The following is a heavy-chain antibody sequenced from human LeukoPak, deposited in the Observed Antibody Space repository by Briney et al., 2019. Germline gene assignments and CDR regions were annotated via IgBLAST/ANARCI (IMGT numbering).Heavy chain of an antibody. D-gene: IGHD5-12*01. CDR1: GGSISGYY. CDR2: ISYSGST. J-gene: IGHJ4*02. Sequence: PSETLSLTCTVSGGSISGYYWTWIRQPPGKGLEWIGYISYSGSTSSHPSLKSRVTISLDMSKSQFSLKLTSVTAADTAVHYCVRGYSGYPYYLDYWGQGTLVTVSS. CDR3: VRGYSGYPYYLDY. V-gene: IGHV4-59*08.